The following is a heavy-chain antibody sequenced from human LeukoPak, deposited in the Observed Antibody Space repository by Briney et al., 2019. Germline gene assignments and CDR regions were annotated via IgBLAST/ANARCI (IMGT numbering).Heavy chain of an antibody. V-gene: IGHV1-18*01. J-gene: IGHJ4*02. Sequence: VASVKVSCKASGYTFTNYGISWVRQAPGQGLEWMGWITAYNGNTNYAQKLQGRVTMTTDTSTGTAYMELRSLRSDDTAVYYCARDRDYYGSGSYFGYPYYFDYGGQGTLVTVSS. CDR2: ITAYNGNT. CDR1: GYTFTNYG. D-gene: IGHD3-10*01. CDR3: ARDRDYYGSGSYFGYPYYFDY.